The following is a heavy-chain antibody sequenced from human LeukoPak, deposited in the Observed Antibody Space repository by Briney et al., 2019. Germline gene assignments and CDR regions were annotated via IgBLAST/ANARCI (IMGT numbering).Heavy chain of an antibody. CDR1: GFTFSSYS. CDR3: ARDSGYGGLG. CDR2: ISSSSSYI. Sequence: GGSLRLSCAASGFTFSSYSMNWVRQAPGKGLEWGSSISSSSSYIYSADSAKGRFTISRDNAKSSLYLQMNSLRAEDTAVYYCARDSGYGGLGWGQGTLVTVSS. J-gene: IGHJ4*02. D-gene: IGHD6-25*01. V-gene: IGHV3-21*01.